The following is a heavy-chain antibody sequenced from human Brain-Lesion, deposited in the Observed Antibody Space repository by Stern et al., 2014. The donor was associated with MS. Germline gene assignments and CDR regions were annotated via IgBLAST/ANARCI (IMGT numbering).Heavy chain of an antibody. V-gene: IGHV5-51*03. CDR3: ARSPATPSGYDRFDY. CDR2: IFPRDSNT. D-gene: IGHD5-12*01. J-gene: IGHJ4*02. CDR1: GYLFDDYW. Sequence: MQLVQSGAEVKKPGESLKISCEASGYLFDDYWIGWVRQMSGRGLELVAIIFPRDSNTRYSPSVQGPVTISADQAISTASFHGSRLRASDTAMYYCARSPATPSGYDRFDYWGQGALVTVSS.